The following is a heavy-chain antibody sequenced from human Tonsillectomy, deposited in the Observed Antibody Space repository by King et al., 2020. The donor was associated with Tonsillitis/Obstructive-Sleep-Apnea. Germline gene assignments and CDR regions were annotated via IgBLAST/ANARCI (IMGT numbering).Heavy chain of an antibody. CDR2: INHSGST. CDR1: GGSFSGYY. J-gene: IGHJ6*03. D-gene: IGHD3-10*01. Sequence: VQLQQWGAGLLKPSETVSLTCAVYGGSFSGYYWSWIRQPPGKGLEWIGEINHSGSTNYNTSLKSRVTISVDTSKKQFSLKLSSVTAADTAVYYCASVLRITMVPKGYYYYMDVWGKGTTVTVSS. V-gene: IGHV4-34*01. CDR3: ASVLRITMVPKGYYYYMDV.